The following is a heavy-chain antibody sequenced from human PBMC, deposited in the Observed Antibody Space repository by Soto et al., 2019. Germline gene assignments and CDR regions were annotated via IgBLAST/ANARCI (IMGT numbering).Heavy chain of an antibody. CDR2: TYSGGST. CDR1: GVTVSSNY. V-gene: IGHV3-66*01. Sequence: GGSLRLSCAASGVTVSSNYMSWVRQAPGKGLEWVSVTYSGGSTYYADSVKGRFTISKDNSKNTLYLQMNSLRAEDTAVYYCAREYYYGDYWSSNKSENWFDPWGQGTLVTVSS. D-gene: IGHD4-17*01. J-gene: IGHJ5*02. CDR3: AREYYYGDYWSSNKSENWFDP.